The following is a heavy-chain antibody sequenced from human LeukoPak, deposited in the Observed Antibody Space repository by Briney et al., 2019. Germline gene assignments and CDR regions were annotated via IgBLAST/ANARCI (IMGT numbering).Heavy chain of an antibody. Sequence: PSETLSLTCTVSGASITSDTYYWGWIRQPPGKGLEWIGSIYHSGSTYYNPSLKSRVTISVDTSKNQFSLKLSSVTAADTAVYYCARDLIAAAVNWGQGTLVTVSS. CDR3: ARDLIAAAVN. D-gene: IGHD6-13*01. J-gene: IGHJ4*02. CDR2: IYHSGST. V-gene: IGHV4-39*07. CDR1: GASITSDTYY.